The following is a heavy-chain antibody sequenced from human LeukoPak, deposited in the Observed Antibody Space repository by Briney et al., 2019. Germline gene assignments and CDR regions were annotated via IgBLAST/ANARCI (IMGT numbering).Heavy chain of an antibody. CDR2: IYSSGST. D-gene: IGHD2-2*03. CDR3: ARYGSTVFDI. CDR1: GGSINSYY. V-gene: IGHV4-4*07. Sequence: PSETLSLTCSVSGGSINSYYWSWIRQPAGKGLEWIGRIYSSGSTNYNPSLKSRVTMSVDTSKNQFSLKLSSVTAAGTAVYYCARYGSTVFDIWGRGTMVAVSS. J-gene: IGHJ3*02.